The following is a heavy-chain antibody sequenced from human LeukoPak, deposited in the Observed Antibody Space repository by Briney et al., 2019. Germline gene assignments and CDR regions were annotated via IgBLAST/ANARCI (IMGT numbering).Heavy chain of an antibody. J-gene: IGHJ4*02. CDR2: IIPIFGTA. CDR1: GGTFSSYA. CDR3: AVALQQLVPFSRGPFDY. Sequence: SVKVSCKASGGTFSSYAISWVRQAPGQGLEWMGRIIPIFGTANYAQKFQGRVTITTDESTSTAYMELSSLRSEDTAVYYCAVALQQLVPFSRGPFDYWGQGTLVTVSS. V-gene: IGHV1-69*05. D-gene: IGHD6-13*01.